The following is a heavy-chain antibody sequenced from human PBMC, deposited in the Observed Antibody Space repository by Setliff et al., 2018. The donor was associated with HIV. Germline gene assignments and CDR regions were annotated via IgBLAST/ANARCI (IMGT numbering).Heavy chain of an antibody. CDR2: INHSGST. CDR1: GGSFSGYY. D-gene: IGHD3-3*01. Sequence: TLSLPCAVYGGSFSGYYWSWIRQPPGKGLEWIGEINHSGSTNYNPSLKSRVTISVDTSKNQFSLKLSSVTAGDTAVYYCARSIVPVASGYYYFEYWGQGTLVTVSS. V-gene: IGHV4-34*01. J-gene: IGHJ4*02. CDR3: ARSIVPVASGYYYFEY.